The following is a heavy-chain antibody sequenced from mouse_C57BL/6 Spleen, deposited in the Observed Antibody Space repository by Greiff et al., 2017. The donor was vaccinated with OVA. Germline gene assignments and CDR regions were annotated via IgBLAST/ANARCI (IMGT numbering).Heavy chain of an antibody. CDR2: IRSKSSNYAT. CDR1: GFTFNTYA. D-gene: IGHD2-4*01. Sequence: DVKLVESGGGLVQPKGSLKLSCAASGFTFNTYAMHWVRQAPGKGLEWVARIRSKSSNYATYYADSVKDRFTISRDDSQSMLYLQMNNLNTEDTAMYSCVREGYYDYDGAMDYWGQGTSVTVSS. CDR3: VREGYYDYDGAMDY. V-gene: IGHV10-3*01. J-gene: IGHJ4*01.